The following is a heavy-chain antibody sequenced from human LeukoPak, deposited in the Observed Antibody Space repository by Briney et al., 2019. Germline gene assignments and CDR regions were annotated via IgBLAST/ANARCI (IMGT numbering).Heavy chain of an antibody. CDR1: GGSFSGYY. D-gene: IGHD1-1*01. Sequence: SETLSRTCAVYGGSFSGYYWSWIRQPPGKGLEWIGEINHSGSTNYNPSLKSRVTISVDTSKNQFSLKPSSVTAADTAVYYCERSLQLERLNWFDPWGQGTLVTVSS. V-gene: IGHV4-34*01. CDR2: INHSGST. J-gene: IGHJ5*02. CDR3: ERSLQLERLNWFDP.